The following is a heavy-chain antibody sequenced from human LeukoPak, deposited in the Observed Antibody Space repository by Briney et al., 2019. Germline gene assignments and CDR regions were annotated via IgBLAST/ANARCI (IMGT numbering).Heavy chain of an antibody. Sequence: PSETLSLTCTVSGGSVISSSYYWVWIRQPPGKGLEWIGSIFYSGSTYYNPSLKSRVTISVDTSKNQFSLNLSSVTAADTAVYYCARTYCSGWYPFSGMDVWGQGTTVIVSS. D-gene: IGHD6-19*01. J-gene: IGHJ6*02. V-gene: IGHV4-39*01. CDR2: IFYSGST. CDR3: ARTYCSGWYPFSGMDV. CDR1: GGSVISSSYY.